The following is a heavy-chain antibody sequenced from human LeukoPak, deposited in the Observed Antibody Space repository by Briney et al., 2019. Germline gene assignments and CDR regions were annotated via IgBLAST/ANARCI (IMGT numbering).Heavy chain of an antibody. J-gene: IGHJ5*02. D-gene: IGHD3-22*01. Sequence: SETLSLTCTVSGGSISSGGYYWSWIRQHPGKXXXXIGYIYYSGSTYYNPSLKSRVTISVDTSKNQFSLKLSSVTAADTAVYYCASTYYYDSSGYYHWGQGTLVTVSS. CDR2: IYYSGST. V-gene: IGHV4-31*03. CDR1: GGSISSGGYY. CDR3: ASTYYYDSSGYYH.